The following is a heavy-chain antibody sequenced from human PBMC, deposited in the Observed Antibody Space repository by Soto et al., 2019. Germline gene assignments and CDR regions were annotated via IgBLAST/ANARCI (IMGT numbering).Heavy chain of an antibody. Sequence: GGSLRLSCAASGFTFNTYGMHWVRQAPGKGLEWVAVISYDGSEKYYVDSVKGRFTISKDNSKNTLYLQMNSLRPEDTAVYYCAKSPNFYCTSPNCYKYYFGHWGQGTRVTVSS. J-gene: IGHJ4*02. V-gene: IGHV3-30*18. D-gene: IGHD2-2*02. CDR1: GFTFNTYG. CDR2: ISYDGSEK. CDR3: AKSPNFYCTSPNCYKYYFGH.